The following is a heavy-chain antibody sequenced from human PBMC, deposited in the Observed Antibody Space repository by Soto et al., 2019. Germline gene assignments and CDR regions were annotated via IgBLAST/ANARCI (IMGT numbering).Heavy chain of an antibody. CDR3: ATYSGCDYWYFDL. CDR1: GGTFSSYT. D-gene: IGHD5-12*01. V-gene: IGHV1-69*02. CDR2: IIPILGIA. Sequence: QVQLVQSGAEVKKPGSSVKVSCKASGGTFSSYTISWVRQAPGQGLEWMGRIIPILGIANYAQKFQRRVTITADKSTSTAYMELSSLRSEDTAVYYCATYSGCDYWYFDLWGRGTLVTVAS. J-gene: IGHJ2*01.